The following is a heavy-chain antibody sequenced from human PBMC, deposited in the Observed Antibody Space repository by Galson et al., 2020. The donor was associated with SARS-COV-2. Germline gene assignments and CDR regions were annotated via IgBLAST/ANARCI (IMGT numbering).Heavy chain of an antibody. Sequence: ESGPTLVKPTQTLTLTCTFSGFSLSSRGMCVSWIRQPPGKALEWLVRIDWDNNKYYNTSLKTRLTISKDTSKNQVVLTMTNMDPVDTATYYCARIVSRTVADTGRRGAFDIWGQGTMVTVSS. CDR1: GFSLSSRGMC. CDR2: IDWDNNK. V-gene: IGHV2-70*11. J-gene: IGHJ3*02. D-gene: IGHD6-19*01. CDR3: ARIVSRTVADTGRRGAFDI.